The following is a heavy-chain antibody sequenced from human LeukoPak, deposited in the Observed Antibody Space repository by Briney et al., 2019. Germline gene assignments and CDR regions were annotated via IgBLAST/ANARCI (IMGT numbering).Heavy chain of an antibody. Sequence: GGSLRLSCAASGFTFSSYAMSWVRQAPGKGLEWVSFISSSSSSYIYYADSVKGRFTISRDNAKNSLYLQMNSLRAEDTAVYYCARGIAVAPDAFDIWGQGTMVTVSS. CDR3: ARGIAVAPDAFDI. CDR1: GFTFSSYA. CDR2: ISSSSSSYI. D-gene: IGHD6-19*01. V-gene: IGHV3-21*01. J-gene: IGHJ3*02.